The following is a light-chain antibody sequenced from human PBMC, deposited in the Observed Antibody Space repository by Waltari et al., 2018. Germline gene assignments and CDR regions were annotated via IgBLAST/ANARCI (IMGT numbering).Light chain of an antibody. J-gene: IGKJ4*01. V-gene: IGKV3-20*01. CDR3: QQYGSSPGLT. Sequence: EIVLTQSPGTLSLSPGERATLSCRASQSVSSSYLAWYQQKPGQAPRLVIYGASSRATGIPDRFSGSGSGTDFTLTISRLEPEDVAVYYCQQYGSSPGLTFGGGTKVKSK. CDR1: QSVSSSY. CDR2: GAS.